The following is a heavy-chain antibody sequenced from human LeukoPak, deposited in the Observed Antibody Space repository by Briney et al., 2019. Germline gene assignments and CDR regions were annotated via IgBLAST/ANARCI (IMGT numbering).Heavy chain of an antibody. V-gene: IGHV4-59*08. D-gene: IGHD2-21*01. Sequence: SETLSLTCTVSGGSIFSYYWSWIRQPPGKGLEWMGYIYYSGSTNYNPSLKSRVTISVDTSKNQFSLRVSSVTAADTAVYYCARHLDNCGDDCYIFDYWGQGTLVTVSS. CDR2: IYYSGST. CDR1: GGSIFSYY. CDR3: ARHLDNCGDDCYIFDY. J-gene: IGHJ4*02.